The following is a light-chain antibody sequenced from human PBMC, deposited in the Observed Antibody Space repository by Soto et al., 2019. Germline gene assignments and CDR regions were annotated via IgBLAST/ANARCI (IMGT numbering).Light chain of an antibody. J-gene: IGLJ2*01. Sequence: QSALTQPRSVSGSPGQSVTISCAGTSSDVGNYNYVSWYQQHPGKAPKLMIYDVSQRPSGVPDRFFGSKSGNTASLTISGLQAEDEADYHCCSYAGSYTEVFGGGTKLTVL. CDR1: SSDVGNYNY. V-gene: IGLV2-11*01. CDR3: CSYAGSYTEV. CDR2: DVS.